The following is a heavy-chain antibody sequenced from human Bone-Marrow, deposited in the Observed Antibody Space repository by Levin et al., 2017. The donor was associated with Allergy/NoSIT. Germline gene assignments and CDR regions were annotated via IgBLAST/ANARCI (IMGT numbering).Heavy chain of an antibody. D-gene: IGHD2-15*01. J-gene: IGHJ3*02. CDR3: ARVPPCSGGSCYAGDAFDI. CDR2: INAGNGNT. V-gene: IGHV1-3*01. Sequence: ASVKVSCKASGYTFTSYAMHWVRQAPGQRLEWMGWINAGNGNTKYSQKFQGRVTITRDTSASTAYMELSSLRSEDTAVYYCARVPPCSGGSCYAGDAFDIWGQGTMVTVSS. CDR1: GYTFTSYA.